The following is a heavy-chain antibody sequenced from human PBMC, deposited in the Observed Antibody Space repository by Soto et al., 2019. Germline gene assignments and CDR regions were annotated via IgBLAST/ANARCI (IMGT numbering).Heavy chain of an antibody. V-gene: IGHV3-7*02. CDR1: GFTFSSYW. Sequence: GGSLRLSCAASGFTFSSYWMSWVRQAPGKGLEWVANIKQDGSEKYYVDSVKGRFTISRDNAKNSLYLQMNSLRAEDTAVYYCARLPSGTTDYYYYGMDVWGQGTTVTVSS. J-gene: IGHJ6*02. CDR3: ARLPSGTTDYYYYGMDV. D-gene: IGHD5-12*01. CDR2: IKQDGSEK.